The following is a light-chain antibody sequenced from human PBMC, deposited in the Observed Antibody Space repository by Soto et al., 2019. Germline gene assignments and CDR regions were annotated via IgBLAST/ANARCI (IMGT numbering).Light chain of an antibody. CDR3: QQNGISCT. Sequence: LGARATLSCKASQSVSSSLAWNQQKPGQTPSLLVYGASSRATGNPDSVSGSGTGTDFTLTISRLEPEDFAVYYWQQNGISCTFGQGTKVDIK. CDR1: QSVSSS. CDR2: GAS. V-gene: IGKV3-20*01. J-gene: IGKJ1*01.